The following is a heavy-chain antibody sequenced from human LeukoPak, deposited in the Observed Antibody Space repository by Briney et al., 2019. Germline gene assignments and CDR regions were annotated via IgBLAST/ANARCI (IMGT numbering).Heavy chain of an antibody. CDR2: IYYSGST. J-gene: IGHJ6*03. CDR1: GGSISSYY. V-gene: IGHV4-59*01. CDR3: ARGGDDGYYYYYMDV. Sequence: SETLSLTCTVSGGSISSYYWSWIRQPPGKGPEWIGYIYYSGSTNYNPSLKSRVTISVDTSKNQFSLKLSSVTAADTAVYYCARGGDDGYYYYYMDVWGKGTTVTVSS. D-gene: IGHD3-10*01.